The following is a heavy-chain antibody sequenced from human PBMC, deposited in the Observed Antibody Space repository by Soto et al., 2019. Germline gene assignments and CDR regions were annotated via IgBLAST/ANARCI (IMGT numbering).Heavy chain of an antibody. J-gene: IGHJ6*02. CDR1: GGTFSSYA. Sequence: QVQLVQSGSSVKKPGSSVKVSCKASGGTFSSYAISWVRQAPGQGLEWMGGIITIFNATPYAQKFQGRVTITADESTSTAYMELSSLRSEDTAVYYCAREDFDSEIYYGMDVWGQGTTVTVSS. D-gene: IGHD3-3*01. CDR2: IITIFNAT. V-gene: IGHV1-69*01. CDR3: AREDFDSEIYYGMDV.